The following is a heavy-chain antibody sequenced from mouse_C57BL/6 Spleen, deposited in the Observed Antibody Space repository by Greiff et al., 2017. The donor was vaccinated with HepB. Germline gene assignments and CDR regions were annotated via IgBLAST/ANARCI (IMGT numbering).Heavy chain of an antibody. Sequence: QVQLKQSGAELARPGASVKLSCKASGYTFTSYGISWVKQRTGQGLEWIGEIYPRSGNTYYNEKFKGKATLTADKSSSTAYMELRSLTSEDSAVYFCAREVTTVVAPRGYFDYWGQGTTLTVAS. J-gene: IGHJ2*01. D-gene: IGHD1-1*01. CDR3: AREVTTVVAPRGYFDY. CDR2: IYPRSGNT. V-gene: IGHV1-81*01. CDR1: GYTFTSYG.